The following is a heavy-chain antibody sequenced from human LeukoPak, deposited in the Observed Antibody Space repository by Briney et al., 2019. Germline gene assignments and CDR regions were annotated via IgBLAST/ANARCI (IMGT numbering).Heavy chain of an antibody. CDR2: MNPKSGGT. CDR3: AREGASSSWYLNY. J-gene: IGHJ4*02. V-gene: IGHV1-2*02. Sequence: ASVKVSCKASGYGFTGYYMHWVRQAPGQGLEWMGWMNPKSGGTNYIEKFQGRVTMTRDTSISTAYMELSRLRSDDTAVYYCAREGASSSWYLNYWGQGTLVTVSS. D-gene: IGHD6-13*01. CDR1: GYGFTGYY.